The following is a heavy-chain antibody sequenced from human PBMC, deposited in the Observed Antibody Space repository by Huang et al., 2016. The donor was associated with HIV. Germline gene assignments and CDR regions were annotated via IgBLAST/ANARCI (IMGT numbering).Heavy chain of an antibody. CDR1: GGSITSSY. V-gene: IGHV4-4*07. D-gene: IGHD3-3*01. CDR3: ARERPSRYLAWALDV. CDR2: MYPSGTT. J-gene: IGHJ6*02. Sequence: QVQLQESGPGLVKPSETLSLTCTVSGGSITSSYWSWIRQAAGERLEWVGRMYPSGTTKCNPSLKSRVTLSVDTSKNDFSLRLASVTAADTAIYYCARERPSRYLAWALDVWGRGVRVTVSS.